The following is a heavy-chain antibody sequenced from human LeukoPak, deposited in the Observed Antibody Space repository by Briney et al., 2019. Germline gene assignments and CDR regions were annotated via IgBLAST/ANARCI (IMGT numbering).Heavy chain of an antibody. Sequence: GGSLRLSCAAPGFTFSNAWMSWVRQAPGKGLEWVGRIKRKTDDGPTDYAAPVKGRFTVSRDDSKNTVYLQMNSLKTEDTAVYYCAAGTGTSDFDYWGQGTLVTVSS. CDR1: GFTFSNAW. J-gene: IGHJ4*02. V-gene: IGHV3-15*01. D-gene: IGHD1-7*01. CDR2: IKRKTDDGPT. CDR3: AAGTGTSDFDY.